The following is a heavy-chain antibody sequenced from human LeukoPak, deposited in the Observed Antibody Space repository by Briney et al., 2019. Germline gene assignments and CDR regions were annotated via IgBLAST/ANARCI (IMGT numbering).Heavy chain of an antibody. Sequence: ASVKVSCKASGYTFTSYAMHWVRQAPGQRLDWTGWINAGNGKTKYSQKFQGRVTITRDTSATTVYMELSSLRSEDKAVYYCARDSGSYSIGDYWGQGTLVTVSS. CDR3: ARDSGSYSIGDY. CDR1: GYTFTSYA. J-gene: IGHJ4*02. V-gene: IGHV1-3*01. CDR2: INAGNGKT. D-gene: IGHD1-26*01.